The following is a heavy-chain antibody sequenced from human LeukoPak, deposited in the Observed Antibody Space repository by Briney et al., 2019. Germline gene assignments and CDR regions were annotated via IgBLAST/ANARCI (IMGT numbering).Heavy chain of an antibody. CDR1: GYTFTSYD. CDR3: ARGRSIVATTKGWFDP. D-gene: IGHD5-12*01. V-gene: IGHV1-8*03. Sequence: GASVKVSCKASGYTFTSYDINWLRQATGQGLEWMGWMNPNSGNTGYAQKFQGRVTITRNTSISTAYMELSSLRSEDTAVYYCARGRSIVATTKGWFDPWGQGTLVTVSS. CDR2: MNPNSGNT. J-gene: IGHJ5*02.